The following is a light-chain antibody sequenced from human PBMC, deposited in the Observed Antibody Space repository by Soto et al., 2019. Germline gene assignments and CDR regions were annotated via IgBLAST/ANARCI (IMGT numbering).Light chain of an antibody. J-gene: IGLJ1*01. CDR2: EVS. CDR1: SSDVGGYVY. V-gene: IGLV2-14*01. Sequence: QSVLTQTASVSGSPGQSITISCSGSSSDVGGYVYVSWYQQHPGKAPKLMIYEVSNRPSGISNRFSGSKSGNTASLTISGLQPEDEADYYCSSYTTSNYVFGTGTKVTVL. CDR3: SSYTTSNYV.